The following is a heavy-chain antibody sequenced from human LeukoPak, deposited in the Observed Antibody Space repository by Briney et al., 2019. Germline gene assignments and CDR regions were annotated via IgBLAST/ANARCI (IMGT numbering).Heavy chain of an antibody. CDR2: ISSSSSYI. CDR1: GFTFSSYS. CDR3: ARDKLGGSMAGSNFDY. J-gene: IGHJ4*02. Sequence: GGSLRLSCAASGFTFSSYSMNWVRQAPGKGLEWVSSISSSSSYIYYADSVKGRFTISRDNAKNSLYLQMNSLRAEDTALYYCARDKLGGSMAGSNFDYWGQGTLVTVSS. D-gene: IGHD6-19*01. V-gene: IGHV3-21*04.